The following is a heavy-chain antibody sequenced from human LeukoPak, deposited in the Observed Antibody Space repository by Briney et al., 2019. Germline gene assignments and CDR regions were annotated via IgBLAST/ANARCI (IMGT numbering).Heavy chain of an antibody. V-gene: IGHV4-59*01. Sequence: SETLSLTCTVSGGSISSYYWSWIRQPPGKGLEWIGYIYYSGSTNYNPSLKSRVTISVDTSKNQFSLKLSSVTAADTAVYYCARSSELTTVDYYYYHGMDVWGQGTTVTVSS. D-gene: IGHD4-17*01. J-gene: IGHJ6*02. CDR2: IYYSGST. CDR3: ARSSELTTVDYYYYHGMDV. CDR1: GGSISSYY.